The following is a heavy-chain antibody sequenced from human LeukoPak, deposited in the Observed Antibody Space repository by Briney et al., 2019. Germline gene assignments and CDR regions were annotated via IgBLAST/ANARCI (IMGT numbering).Heavy chain of an antibody. Sequence: SETLSLTCTVSGGSINSSSYYWSWIRQPPGKGLEWIGYIYYSGSTYYNPSLKSRVTISVDTSKNQFSLKLSSVTAADTAVYYCARDGGIAAAGTFDYWGQGTLVTVSS. D-gene: IGHD6-13*01. CDR1: GGSINSSSYY. CDR2: IYYSGST. V-gene: IGHV4-30-4*01. J-gene: IGHJ4*02. CDR3: ARDGGIAAAGTFDY.